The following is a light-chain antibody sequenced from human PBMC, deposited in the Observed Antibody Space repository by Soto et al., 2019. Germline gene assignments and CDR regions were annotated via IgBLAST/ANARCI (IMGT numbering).Light chain of an antibody. J-gene: IGKJ1*01. CDR1: QPINRW. V-gene: IGKV1D-16*01. CDR3: QQYYSYPRT. Sequence: DIQMTQSPSPLSASVGDRVTITCRASQPINRWLAWYQQKPGKAPKLLIYAASSLHTGVPLRFSGSGSGTDFTLTISCLQSEDFATYYCQQYYSYPRTFGQGTKVDI. CDR2: AAS.